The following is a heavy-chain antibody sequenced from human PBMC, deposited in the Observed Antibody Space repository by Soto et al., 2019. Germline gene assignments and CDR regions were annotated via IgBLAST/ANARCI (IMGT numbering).Heavy chain of an antibody. Sequence: EVQLVESGGGLVKPGGSLRLSCAASGFTFSGYSLNWVRQAPGKGLEWVSSISSSSSYIYYGDSVKGRFTISRDNAKNSLSLQMNSLRAEDTAVYYCARDPVGYWNSRSWWSGFDCWGQGTLVIVSS. CDR3: ARDPVGYWNSRSWWSGFDC. CDR2: ISSSSSYI. CDR1: GFTFSGYS. D-gene: IGHD1-7*01. V-gene: IGHV3-21*01. J-gene: IGHJ4*02.